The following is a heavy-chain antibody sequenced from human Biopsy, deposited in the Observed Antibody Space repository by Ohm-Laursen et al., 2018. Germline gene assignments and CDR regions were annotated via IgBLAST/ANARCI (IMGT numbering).Heavy chain of an antibody. CDR3: ARGRLRAVARFDY. J-gene: IGHJ4*02. D-gene: IGHD6-19*01. CDR2: INHSGST. V-gene: IGHV4-34*01. Sequence: GTLSLTCAVYGGSFSGYYWSWIRQPPGKGLEWIGAINHSGSTNYNPSLKSRVTISVDTSKNQFPLKLSSVTAADTAVYYCARGRLRAVARFDYWGQGTLVTVSS. CDR1: GGSFSGYY.